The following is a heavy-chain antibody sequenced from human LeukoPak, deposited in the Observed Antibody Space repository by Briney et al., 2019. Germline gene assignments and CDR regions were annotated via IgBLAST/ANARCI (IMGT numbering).Heavy chain of an antibody. J-gene: IGHJ4*02. CDR3: ARQDHDYYESSGYSFKHPLPSDY. CDR2: IYYSGST. CDR1: GGSISSGGYD. Sequence: SETLSLTCSVSGGSISSGGYDWSWIRQHPGKGLEWIGYIYYSGSTSYNPSLKSRLTISVDTSKNQFSLKLSSVTAADTAVFYCARQDHDYYESSGYSFKHPLPSDYWGQGTLVTVSS. D-gene: IGHD3-22*01. V-gene: IGHV4-31*03.